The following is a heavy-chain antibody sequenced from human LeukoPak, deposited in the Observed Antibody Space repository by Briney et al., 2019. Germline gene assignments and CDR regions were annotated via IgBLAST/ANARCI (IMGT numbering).Heavy chain of an antibody. V-gene: IGHV4-34*01. CDR3: ASVYDSSGYYPF. Sequence: SETLSLTCAVYGGSFSGYYWSWIRQPPGKGLEWIGEINHSGSTNYNPSLKSRVTISVDTSKNQFSLKLSSVTAADTAVYYCASVYDSSGYYPFWGQGTLVTVSS. CDR1: GGSFSGYY. CDR2: INHSGST. D-gene: IGHD3-22*01. J-gene: IGHJ4*02.